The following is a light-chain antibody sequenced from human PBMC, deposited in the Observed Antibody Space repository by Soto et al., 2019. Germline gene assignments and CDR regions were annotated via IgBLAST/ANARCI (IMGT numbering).Light chain of an antibody. J-gene: IGKJ1*01. CDR3: QQYGSLWT. Sequence: EIVLTQSPGTLSLSPGERATLSCRASQVVTSNYVAWYQQRPGLAPRLLIYGASSRATGIPDRFSGSGSGRDFTLTISRLEPGDFAVYYCQQYGSLWTFGQGTKVDIK. CDR1: QVVTSNY. V-gene: IGKV3-20*01. CDR2: GAS.